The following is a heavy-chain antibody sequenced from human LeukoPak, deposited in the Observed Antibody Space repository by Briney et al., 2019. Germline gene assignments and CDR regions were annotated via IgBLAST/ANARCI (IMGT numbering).Heavy chain of an antibody. CDR1: GFTFSSYA. J-gene: IGHJ5*02. CDR3: AKSATTIAVAGRGANWFDP. CDR2: ISGSGGNT. Sequence: PGGSLRLSCAASGFTFSSYAMTWVRQAPGKGLEWVSAISGSGGNTYYADSVKGRFTISRDNSKNTLYLQMNSLRAEDTAVYSCAKSATTIAVAGRGANWFDPWGQGTLVTVSS. V-gene: IGHV3-23*01. D-gene: IGHD6-19*01.